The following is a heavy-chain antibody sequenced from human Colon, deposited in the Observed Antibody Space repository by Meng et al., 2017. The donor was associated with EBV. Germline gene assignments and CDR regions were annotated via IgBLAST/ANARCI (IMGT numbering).Heavy chain of an antibody. Sequence: QVLLQQWGAGLLKPSESLSLTCAVDGGSVSGYYWSRSRQPPEKGLEWIGEINHSGSTNYNPSLKSRVTISVDTSKKQFSLKLSSVTAADTAVYYCARGPGGSYYLYYFDYWGQGTLVTVSS. D-gene: IGHD1-26*01. V-gene: IGHV4-34*01. CDR2: INHSGST. CDR3: ARGPGGSYYLYYFDY. J-gene: IGHJ4*02. CDR1: GGSVSGYY.